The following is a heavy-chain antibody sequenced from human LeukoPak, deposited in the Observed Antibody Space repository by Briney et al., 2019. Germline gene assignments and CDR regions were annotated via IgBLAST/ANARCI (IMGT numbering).Heavy chain of an antibody. J-gene: IGHJ6*03. D-gene: IGHD3-10*01. V-gene: IGHV1-2*02. CDR1: GYTFTDFY. CDR3: ARGHGSYYYYMDV. Sequence: ASVKVSCKASGYTFTDFYMLWVRQAPGQGLEWMGGMNPNSGGTDYAQKFQGRVTMTRDTSTSTAYMELSRLRSDDTAVYHCARGHGSYYYYMDVWGKGTTVTVSS. CDR2: MNPNSGGT.